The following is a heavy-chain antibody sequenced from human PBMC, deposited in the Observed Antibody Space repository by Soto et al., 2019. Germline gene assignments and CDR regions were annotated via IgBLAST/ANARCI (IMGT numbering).Heavy chain of an antibody. CDR3: ARDVGIAVAGIWFWFDP. CDR2: IIPIFGTA. CDR1: GGTFSSYA. V-gene: IGHV1-69*01. D-gene: IGHD6-19*01. J-gene: IGHJ5*02. Sequence: QVQLVQSGAEVKKPGSSVKVSCKASGGTFSSYAISWVRQAPGQGLEWMGGIIPIFGTANYGQKFQGRVTITADESTSTAYMELSSLRSEDTAVYYCARDVGIAVAGIWFWFDPWGQGTLVTVSS.